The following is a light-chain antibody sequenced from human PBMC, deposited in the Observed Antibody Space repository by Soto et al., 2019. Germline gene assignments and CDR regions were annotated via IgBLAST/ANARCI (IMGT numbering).Light chain of an antibody. V-gene: IGKV3-11*01. CDR2: DAS. J-gene: IGKJ1*01. CDR3: QQRSNWPWT. CDR1: QSVSSY. Sequence: EILLTQSPATLALSPGERATLSCRASQSVSSYLAWYQQKPGQAPRLLIYDASNRATGIPARCSGSGSGTDFTLTISSLEPEDFEVYYCQQRSNWPWTFGRGTKVDIK.